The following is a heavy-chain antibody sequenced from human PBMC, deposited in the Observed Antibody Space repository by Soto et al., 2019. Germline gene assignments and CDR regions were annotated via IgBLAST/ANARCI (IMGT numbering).Heavy chain of an antibody. J-gene: IGHJ5*02. CDR2: INPDSGGT. Sequence: ASVKVSCKASGYTFTDYYMHCVRRAPGQGPQWMGWINPDSGGTYYAQQFQGRVTMTRDTSINTAYIELRGLRSEETAVYYCARDKGSVLHNWFDPWGQGTLVTVSS. CDR1: GYTFTDYY. CDR3: ARDKGSVLHNWFDP. V-gene: IGHV1-2*02.